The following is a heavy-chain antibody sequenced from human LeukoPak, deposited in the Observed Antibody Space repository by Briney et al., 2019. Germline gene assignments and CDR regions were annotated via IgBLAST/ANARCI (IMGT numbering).Heavy chain of an antibody. CDR3: ARGYFDYYGSGSTNDY. CDR1: GYTFTSYD. V-gene: IGHV1-8*01. D-gene: IGHD3-10*01. CDR2: MNPNSGNT. Sequence: GASVKVSCKASGYTFTSYDINWVRQATGQGLEWMGWMNPNSGNTGYAQKFQGRVTMTRSTSISTAYMELSSLRSEDTAVYYCARGYFDYYGSGSTNDYWGQGTLVTVSS. J-gene: IGHJ4*02.